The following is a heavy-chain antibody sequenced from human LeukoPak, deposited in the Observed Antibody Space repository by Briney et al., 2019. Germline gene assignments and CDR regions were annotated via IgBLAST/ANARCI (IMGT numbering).Heavy chain of an antibody. CDR1: GLPFPSAC. CDR2: KNEDGSGR. Sequence: GVPLRLSCGASGLPFPSACVTWLRQTRERGLECVTHKNEDGSGRFYVDSAKGRFTISRDDIQSSVYLQMNRLRVEDTAVYYCVAWFGESVPWGQGTLVTVSS. V-gene: IGHV3-7*01. D-gene: IGHD3-10*01. J-gene: IGHJ5*02. CDR3: VAWFGESVP.